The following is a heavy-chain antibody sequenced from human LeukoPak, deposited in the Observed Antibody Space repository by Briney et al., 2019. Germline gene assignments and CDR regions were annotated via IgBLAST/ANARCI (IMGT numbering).Heavy chain of an antibody. CDR2: ISSSSSTI. Sequence: GGSLGLSCAASGFTFSSYSMNWVRQAPGKGLEWVSYISSSSSTIYYADSVKGRFTISRDNAKNSLYLQMNSLRAEDTAVYYCAREGSPPDYYDAFDIWGQGTMVTVSS. CDR1: GFTFSSYS. V-gene: IGHV3-48*04. CDR3: AREGSPPDYYDAFDI. D-gene: IGHD3-10*01. J-gene: IGHJ3*02.